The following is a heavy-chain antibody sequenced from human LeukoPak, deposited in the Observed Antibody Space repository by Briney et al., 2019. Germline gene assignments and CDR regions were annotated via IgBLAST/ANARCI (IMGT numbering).Heavy chain of an antibody. CDR1: GFTFGKYW. CDR2: IKLDGSEK. CDR3: ARDQYDTWSRRGNFDS. D-gene: IGHD3-3*01. Sequence: GGSLRLSCVASGFTFGKYWMSWVRQAPGKGLEWVANIKLDGSEKNYVDSVKGRFTISRDSTKNSLYLQMNSLRVEDTAVFYCARDQYDTWSRRGNFDSWGQGALVIVSS. V-gene: IGHV3-7*03. J-gene: IGHJ4*02.